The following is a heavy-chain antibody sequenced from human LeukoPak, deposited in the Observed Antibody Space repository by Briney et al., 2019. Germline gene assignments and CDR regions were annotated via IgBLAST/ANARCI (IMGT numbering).Heavy chain of an antibody. CDR2: INPNSGGT. CDR1: GYTFTSYG. CDR3: ARGRLWFGDLDAFDI. D-gene: IGHD3-10*01. Sequence: ASVKVSCKASGYTFTSYGISWVRQAPGQGLEWMGWINPNSGGTNYAQKFQGRVTMTRDTSISTAYMELSRLRSDDTAVYYCARGRLWFGDLDAFDIWGQGTMVTVSS. V-gene: IGHV1-2*02. J-gene: IGHJ3*02.